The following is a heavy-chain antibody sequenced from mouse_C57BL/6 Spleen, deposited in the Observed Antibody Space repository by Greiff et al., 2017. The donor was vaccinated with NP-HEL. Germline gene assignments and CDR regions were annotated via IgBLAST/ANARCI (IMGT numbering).Heavy chain of an antibody. CDR1: GYTFTDYY. Sequence: VQLQQSGPELVKPGASVKISCKASGYTFTDYYMNWVKQSHGKSLEWIGDINPNNGGTSYNQKFKGKATLTVDKSSSTAYMELRSLTSEDSAVYYCARSPFLLFGAMDYWGQGTSVTVSS. J-gene: IGHJ4*01. CDR2: INPNNGGT. CDR3: ARSPFLLFGAMDY. D-gene: IGHD2-1*01. V-gene: IGHV1-26*01.